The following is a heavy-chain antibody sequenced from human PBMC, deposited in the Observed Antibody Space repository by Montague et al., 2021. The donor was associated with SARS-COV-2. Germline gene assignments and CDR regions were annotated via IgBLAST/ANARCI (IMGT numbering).Heavy chain of an antibody. CDR1: GFTFSDSW. J-gene: IGHJ4*02. CDR3: ARGYSD. Sequence: SLRLSCAASGFTFSDSWMHWVRQAPGKGLVWVSGINGDGSRTVYADSVKGRFTISRDNAKNTLFLQMNILRAEDTADYYCARGYSDWGQGTLVTASS. V-gene: IGHV3-74*03. D-gene: IGHD1-1*01. CDR2: INGDGSRT.